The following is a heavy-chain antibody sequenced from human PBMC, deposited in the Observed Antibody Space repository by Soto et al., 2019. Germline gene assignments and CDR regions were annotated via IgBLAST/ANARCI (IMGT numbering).Heavy chain of an antibody. J-gene: IGHJ6*02. CDR1: GFTFSYHA. D-gene: IGHD1-1*01. CDR2: ISYDGDNK. V-gene: IGHV3-30-3*01. Sequence: QVQLVESGGGVVQPGRSLRLSCAASGFTFSYHALNWVRQAPGKGLEWVAVISYDGDNKYIAESVKGRFTISRDNSKNTVSLQMNSLRTEDTAMYFCARGTTTSACSAMDVWGQGTTVTVPS. CDR3: ARGTTTSACSAMDV.